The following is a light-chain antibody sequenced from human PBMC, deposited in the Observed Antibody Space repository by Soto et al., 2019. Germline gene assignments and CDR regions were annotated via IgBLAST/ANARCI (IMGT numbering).Light chain of an antibody. V-gene: IGKV1-5*01. CDR2: DVS. J-gene: IGKJ1*01. CDR3: QHYNRYSWT. CDR1: EIISSS. Sequence: GHIVTITCRASEIISSSLAWYQQKPGKAPKLLIYDVSNLESGVPSRFSGSGSGTEFTLTISSLQPDDFATYYCQHYNRYSWTFGEGTKVDIK.